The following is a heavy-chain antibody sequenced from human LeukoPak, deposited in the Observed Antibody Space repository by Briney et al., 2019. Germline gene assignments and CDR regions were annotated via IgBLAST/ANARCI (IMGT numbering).Heavy chain of an antibody. D-gene: IGHD3-10*01. V-gene: IGHV3-53*01. J-gene: IGHJ4*02. CDR1: GFTVSSNY. CDR3: AKGEWKGSGSYYGY. Sequence: GGSLRLSCAASGFTVSSNYMSWVRQAPGKGLEWVSVIYAGGSTFYADSVKGRFTISRDNSKNTLCLQMNSLRAEDTAVYYCAKGEWKGSGSYYGYWGQGTLVTVSS. CDR2: IYAGGST.